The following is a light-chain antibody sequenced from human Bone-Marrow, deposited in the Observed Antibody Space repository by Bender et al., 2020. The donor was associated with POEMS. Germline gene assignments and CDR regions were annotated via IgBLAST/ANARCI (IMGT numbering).Light chain of an antibody. V-gene: IGLV1-44*01. Sequence: GTPGQSVTISCSGTSSNFGNNAANWYQHVPGTAPKLLIYSNNQRPSGVPDRFSASTSGTSPSLAISCLHSDDEADYYCSSWDDSLNGWVFGGGTKLTVL. CDR1: SSNFGNNA. CDR3: SSWDDSLNGWV. CDR2: SNN. J-gene: IGLJ3*02.